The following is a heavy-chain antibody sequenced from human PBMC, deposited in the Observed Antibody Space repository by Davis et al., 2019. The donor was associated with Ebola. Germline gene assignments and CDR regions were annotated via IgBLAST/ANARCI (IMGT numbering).Heavy chain of an antibody. CDR2: IKRKSDGGTT. D-gene: IGHD5-18*01. V-gene: IGHV3-15*01. Sequence: PGGSLRLSCAASGFTVSNAWMSWVRQAPGKGLEWVGRIKRKSDGGTTDYAAPVKGRFTISRDDSKNTLYLQMNSLKTEDTAVYYCTTVGGRSYGSRDYWGQGTLVTVSS. CDR3: TTVGGRSYGSRDY. J-gene: IGHJ4*02. CDR1: GFTVSNAW.